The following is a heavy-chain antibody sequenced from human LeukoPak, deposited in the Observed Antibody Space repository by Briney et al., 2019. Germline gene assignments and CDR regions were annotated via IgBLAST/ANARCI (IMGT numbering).Heavy chain of an antibody. CDR3: ASANYYYYYGLDV. CDR2: IYYSGST. CDR1: GGSISSYY. V-gene: IGHV4-59*01. Sequence: PSETLSLTCTVSGGSISSYYWSWIRQPPGKGLEWIGYIYYSGSTNYNPSLKSRVTISVDTSKNQFSLKLSSVTAADTAVYYCASANYYYYYGLDVWGQGTTVTVSS. J-gene: IGHJ6*02.